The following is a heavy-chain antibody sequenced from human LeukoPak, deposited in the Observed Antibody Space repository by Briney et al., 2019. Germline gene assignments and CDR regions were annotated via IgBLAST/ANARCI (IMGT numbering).Heavy chain of an antibody. CDR2: IYHSGST. V-gene: IGHV4-30-2*01. J-gene: IGHJ3*02. D-gene: IGHD3-3*01. CDR3: ARTTYYDFWSGYANNDAFDI. CDR1: GGSISSGGYY. Sequence: SETLSLTCTVSGGSISSGGYYWSWIRQPPGKGLEWIGYIYHSGSTYYNPSLKSRVTISVDRSKNQFSLKLSSVTAADTAVYYRARTTYYDFWSGYANNDAFDIWGQGTMVTVSS.